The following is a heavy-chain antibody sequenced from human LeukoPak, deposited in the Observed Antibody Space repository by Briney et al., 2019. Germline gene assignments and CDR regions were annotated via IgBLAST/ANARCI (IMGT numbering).Heavy chain of an antibody. CDR1: GFTFNNYA. V-gene: IGHV3-30*04. CDR2: ISSDESNK. J-gene: IGHJ4*02. D-gene: IGHD3-10*01. CDR3: ARAGFTFSDYFGSFFDY. Sequence: PGGSLRLSCAASGFTFNNYAIHWVRQAPGKGLEWVAIISSDESNKKYAESVKGRFTISRDNSKNTLYLQMNSLRAEDTAVYYCARAGFTFSDYFGSFFDYWGQGTLVTVSS.